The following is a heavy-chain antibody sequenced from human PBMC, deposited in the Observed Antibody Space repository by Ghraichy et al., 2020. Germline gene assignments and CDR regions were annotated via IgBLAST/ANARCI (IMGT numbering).Heavy chain of an antibody. Sequence: SETLSLTCSVSGAFISSYYLTWIQQPPGKGLEWIGNIYDSGSTHSNPSLMRRVTISIDTSKSQFSLKLRSVTAADTAVYYCARIVIPGRLLDAYYWSQGT. CDR2: IYDSGST. CDR3: ARIVIPGRLLDAYY. D-gene: IGHD2-21*01. CDR1: GAFISSYY. V-gene: IGHV4-59*01. J-gene: IGHJ4*02.